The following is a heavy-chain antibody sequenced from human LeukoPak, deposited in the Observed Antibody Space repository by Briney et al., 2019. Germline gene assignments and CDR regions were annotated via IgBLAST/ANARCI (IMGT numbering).Heavy chain of an antibody. D-gene: IGHD3-22*01. CDR3: AKDNYYDSSGYYGEYFQH. CDR1: GFTFSSYA. Sequence: GGSLRLSCAASGFTFSSYAMSWVRQAPGKGLEWVSGISGSGGSTYYADSVKGRFTISRDNSKNTLSLQMNSLRAEDTAVYYCAKDNYYDSSGYYGEYFQHWGQGTLVTVSS. J-gene: IGHJ1*01. V-gene: IGHV3-23*01. CDR2: ISGSGGST.